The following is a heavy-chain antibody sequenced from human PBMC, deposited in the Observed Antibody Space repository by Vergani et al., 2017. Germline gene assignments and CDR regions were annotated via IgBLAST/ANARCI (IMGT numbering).Heavy chain of an antibody. CDR1: GGSISSGGYY. J-gene: IGHJ4*02. V-gene: IGHV4-31*03. CDR2: INHSGST. Sequence: QVQLQESGPGLVKPSQTLSLTCTVSGGSISSGGYYWSWIRQPPGKGLEWIGEINHSGSTNYNPSLKSRVTISVDTSKNQFSLKLSSVTAADTAVYYCARAGAYGGNSGGDFDYWGQGTLVTVSS. CDR3: ARAGAYGGNSGGDFDY. D-gene: IGHD4-23*01.